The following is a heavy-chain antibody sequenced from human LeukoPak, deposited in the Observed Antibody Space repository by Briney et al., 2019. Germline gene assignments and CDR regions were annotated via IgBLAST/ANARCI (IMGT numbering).Heavy chain of an antibody. CDR3: AKVPYSSGWYEGYYYYGMDV. Sequence: VGSLRLSCAASGFTFSSYGMHWVRQAPGKGLEWVAVISYDGSNKYYADSVKGRFTISRDNSKNTLYLQMNSLRAEDTAVYYCAKVPYSSGWYEGYYYYGMDVWGQGTTVTVSS. D-gene: IGHD6-19*01. V-gene: IGHV3-30*18. CDR1: GFTFSSYG. CDR2: ISYDGSNK. J-gene: IGHJ6*02.